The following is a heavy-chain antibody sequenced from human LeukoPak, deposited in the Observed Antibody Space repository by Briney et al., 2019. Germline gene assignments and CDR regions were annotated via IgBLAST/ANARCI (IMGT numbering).Heavy chain of an antibody. J-gene: IGHJ5*01. CDR1: GFTVSAKY. CDR2: IYSDGGT. Sequence: PGGSLRLSCAASGFTVSAKYMSWVRQGPGKGLDWISSIYSDGGTNYADSVKGRFTISRDNSKNTLYLQMNSLRPEDTAVYYCARDGGFGGPGGDNWFDSWGQGALVIVSS. CDR3: ARDGGFGGPGGDNWFDS. D-gene: IGHD3-16*01. V-gene: IGHV3-66*02.